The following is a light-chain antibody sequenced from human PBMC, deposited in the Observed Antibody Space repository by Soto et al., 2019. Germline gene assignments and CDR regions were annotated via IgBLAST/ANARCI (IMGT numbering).Light chain of an antibody. CDR3: QQYSDWPRT. J-gene: IGKJ1*01. CDR2: GAS. CDR1: QSVASR. Sequence: EIVITQSPATLSVSPGERATLSCRASQSVASRLAWYQHTPGRPPRLLIYGASTRATDIPARFIGSGSGTDFTLTITSLQSEDFAVYYCQQYSDWPRTFGQGTRVDIK. V-gene: IGKV3-15*01.